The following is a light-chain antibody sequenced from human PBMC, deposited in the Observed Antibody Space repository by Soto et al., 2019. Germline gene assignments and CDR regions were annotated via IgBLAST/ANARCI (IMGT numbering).Light chain of an antibody. CDR3: QQYKSYSWT. CDR2: YDS. J-gene: IGKJ1*01. CDR1: QSISSW. V-gene: IGKV1-5*01. Sequence: DGHMTSPPSTLSASVGDRVTITCRASQSISSWLARYQQKPGKAPKLLIYYDSRLESWVPSRLSGSGAGTEFTLTITSRQPHDFATYYCQQYKSYSWTFGRGTKVELK.